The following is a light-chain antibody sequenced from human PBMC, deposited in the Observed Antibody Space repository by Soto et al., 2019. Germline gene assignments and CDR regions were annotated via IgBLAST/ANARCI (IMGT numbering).Light chain of an antibody. V-gene: IGLV2-14*01. Sequence: QSALTQPASVSGSPGQSITISCTGTSSDVGGYNYVSWYQQHPGKAPKLMIYDVSNRPSGVSNRFSGSKSGNTASLTISGLQAEAEADYYCSSYTSSSNIYVFGSGTKLTV. CDR3: SSYTSSSNIYV. CDR1: SSDVGGYNY. J-gene: IGLJ1*01. CDR2: DVS.